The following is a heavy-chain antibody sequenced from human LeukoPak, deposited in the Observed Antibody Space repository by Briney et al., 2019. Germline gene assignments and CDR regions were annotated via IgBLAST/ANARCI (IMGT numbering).Heavy chain of an antibody. CDR3: ARDLRSWLGPFDY. CDR1: GYTFTSYY. CDR2: INPSGGST. D-gene: IGHD6-19*01. Sequence: ASVKVSCKASGYTFTSYYMHWVRQAPGQGLEWMGIINPSGGSTSYAQKFQGRVTMTSDTSTGTVYMELSSLRSEDTAVYYCARDLRSWLGPFDYWGQGTLVTVSS. V-gene: IGHV1-46*01. J-gene: IGHJ4*02.